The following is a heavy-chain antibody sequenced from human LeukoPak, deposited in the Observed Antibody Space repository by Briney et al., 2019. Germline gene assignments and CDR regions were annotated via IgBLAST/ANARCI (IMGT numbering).Heavy chain of an antibody. CDR1: GYTFTSYG. V-gene: IGHV1-18*01. D-gene: IGHD3-3*01. Sequence: ASVTVSCKASGYTFTSYGISWVRLAPAQGLEWMGLVGAYNGNTNYAQKLHSRVTMTTDTFKSTAYTEASSLRSDDTALYYCAKTGAGFGVVTYYMDLWGKGTTVTVSS. CDR2: VGAYNGNT. CDR3: AKTGAGFGVVTYYMDL. J-gene: IGHJ6*03.